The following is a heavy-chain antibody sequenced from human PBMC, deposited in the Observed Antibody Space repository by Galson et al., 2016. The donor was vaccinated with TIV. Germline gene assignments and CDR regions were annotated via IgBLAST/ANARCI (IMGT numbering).Heavy chain of an antibody. Sequence: LSLTCAVSGDSIRSSNRWTWVRQAPGKGLEWIGDIYHTGSTYYNPSLKSRVTISVDTSNNHFSLKLISVTAADTAVYYCARAPTPRSYYYSLTVWGRGTTVTVSS. CDR2: IYHTGST. CDR1: GDSIRSSNR. V-gene: IGHV4-4*02. CDR3: ARAPTPRSYYYSLTV. J-gene: IGHJ6*02.